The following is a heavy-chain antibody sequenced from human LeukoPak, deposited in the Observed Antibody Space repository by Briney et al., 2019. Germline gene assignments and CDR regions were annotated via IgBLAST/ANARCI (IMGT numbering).Heavy chain of an antibody. CDR3: ARVMFVLGSYHIEDY. D-gene: IGHD3-16*02. CDR1: GYTFTPYG. Sequence: ASVKVSCKASGYTFTPYGISWVRQAPGQGLEWMGWVSAYDGNTNYAQKFQDRVTMTTDTSTSTAYMELRSLRSDDTGVYYCARVMFVLGSYHIEDYWGQGTLVTVSS. V-gene: IGHV1-18*04. J-gene: IGHJ4*02. CDR2: VSAYDGNT.